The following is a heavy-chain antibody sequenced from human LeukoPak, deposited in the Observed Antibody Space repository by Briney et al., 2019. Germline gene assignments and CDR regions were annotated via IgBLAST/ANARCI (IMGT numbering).Heavy chain of an antibody. CDR1: GFTFSSYA. J-gene: IGHJ4*02. CDR3: VKGPGYGSGSYRSEDFDY. CDR2: ISSNGGST. Sequence: GGSLRLSCSASGFTFSSYAMHWVRQAPGKGLEYVSAISSNGGSTYYADSVKGRFTISRDNSKNTLYLQMSSLRAEDTAVYYCVKGPGYGSGSYRSEDFDYWGQGTLVTVSS. D-gene: IGHD3-10*01. V-gene: IGHV3-64D*06.